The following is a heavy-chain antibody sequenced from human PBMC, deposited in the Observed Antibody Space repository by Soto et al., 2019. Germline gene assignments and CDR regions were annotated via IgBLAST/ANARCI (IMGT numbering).Heavy chain of an antibody. Sequence: PSETLSLTCAVYGGSFSGYYWSWIRQPPGKGLEWIGEINHSGSTNYNPSLKSRVTISVDTSKKQFSLKLSSVTAADTAVYYCARGKVLRFLEWSSFDYWGPGTLVTVYS. CDR2: INHSGST. CDR1: GGSFSGYY. D-gene: IGHD3-3*01. J-gene: IGHJ4*02. V-gene: IGHV4-34*01. CDR3: ARGKVLRFLEWSSFDY.